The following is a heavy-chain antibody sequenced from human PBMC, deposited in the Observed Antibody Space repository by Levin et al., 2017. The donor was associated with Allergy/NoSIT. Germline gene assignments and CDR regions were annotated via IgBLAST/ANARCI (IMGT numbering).Heavy chain of an antibody. V-gene: IGHV3-33*01. D-gene: IGHD1-1*01. CDR2: IWNDGTNK. CDR1: GFTFRIYG. Sequence: PGESLKISCAASGFTFRIYGMHWVRQAPGKGLTWVAFIWNDGTNKYYADSVEGRFTISRDNSRNTVSLQMNSLGAEDAGVYYCARAGYNDYRVPYYAMDLWGQGATVTVTS. J-gene: IGHJ6*02. CDR3: ARAGYNDYRVPYYAMDL.